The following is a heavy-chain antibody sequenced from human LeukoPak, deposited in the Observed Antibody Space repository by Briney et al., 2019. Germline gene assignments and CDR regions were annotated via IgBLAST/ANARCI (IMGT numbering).Heavy chain of an antibody. J-gene: IGHJ4*02. D-gene: IGHD3-10*01. CDR3: ARGPSSYYGSGSYDY. CDR1: GGSFSGYY. Sequence: SETLSLTCAVYGGSFSGYYWSWIRQPPGKGLEWIGEINHSGSTNYNPSLKSRVTISVDTSKNQFSLKLSSVTAADTAVYYCARGPSSYYGSGSYDYWGKGTLVTVSS. CDR2: INHSGST. V-gene: IGHV4-34*01.